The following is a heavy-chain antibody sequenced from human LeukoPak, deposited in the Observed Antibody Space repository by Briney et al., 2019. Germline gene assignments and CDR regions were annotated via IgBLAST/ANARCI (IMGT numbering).Heavy chain of an antibody. CDR3: ATSWYEAGTLSNWFDP. V-gene: IGHV1-24*01. J-gene: IGHJ5*02. Sequence: GASVKVSCKVSGYTLTELSMHWVRQAPGKGLEWMGGFDPEDGETIYAQKFQGRVTMTEDTSTDTAYMELSSLRSEDTAVYYCATSWYEAGTLSNWFDPWGQGALVTASS. CDR2: FDPEDGET. D-gene: IGHD6-19*01. CDR1: GYTLTELS.